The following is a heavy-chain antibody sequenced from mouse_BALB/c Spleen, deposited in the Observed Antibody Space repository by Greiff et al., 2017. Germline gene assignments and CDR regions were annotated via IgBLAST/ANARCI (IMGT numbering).Heavy chain of an antibody. V-gene: IGHV5-17*02. CDR3: ARPGPPYYAMDY. Sequence: EVKLVEYGGGLVQPGGSRKLSCAASGFTFSSFGMHWVRQAPEKGLEWVAYISSGSSTIYYADTVKGRFTISRDNPKNTLFLQMTSLRSEDTAMYYCARPGPPYYAMDYWGQGTSVTVSS. CDR1: GFTFSSFG. CDR2: ISSGSSTI. D-gene: IGHD3-1*01. J-gene: IGHJ4*01.